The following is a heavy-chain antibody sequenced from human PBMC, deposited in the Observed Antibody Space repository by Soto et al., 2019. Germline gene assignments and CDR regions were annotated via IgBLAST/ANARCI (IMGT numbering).Heavy chain of an antibody. Sequence: ASVKVSCKAPGYTFTSYAMHWVRQAPGQGLEWMGWINADSGNTGYAQKFQGRVTMTRNTSISTAYMELSSLRSEDTAVYYCARAQTEQFDPWGQGTLVTVSS. J-gene: IGHJ5*02. V-gene: IGHV1-8*02. CDR1: GYTFTSYA. CDR3: ARAQTEQFDP. CDR2: INADSGNT.